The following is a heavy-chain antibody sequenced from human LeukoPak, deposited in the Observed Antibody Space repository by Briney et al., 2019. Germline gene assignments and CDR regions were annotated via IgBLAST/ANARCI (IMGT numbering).Heavy chain of an antibody. CDR2: IYSGGST. CDR3: ATGGELLSLFDY. CDR1: GFTVSSNY. V-gene: IGHV3-66*01. D-gene: IGHD3-10*01. Sequence: PGGSLGLSCAASGFTVSSNYMSWVRQAPGKGLEWVSVIYSGGSTYYADSVKGRFTISRDNSKNTLYLQMNSLRAEDTAVYYCATGGELLSLFDYWGQGTLVTVSS. J-gene: IGHJ4*02.